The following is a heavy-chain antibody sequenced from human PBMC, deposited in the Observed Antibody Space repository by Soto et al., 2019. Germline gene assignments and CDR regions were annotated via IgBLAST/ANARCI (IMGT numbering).Heavy chain of an antibody. CDR1: GFTFNNYA. V-gene: IGHV3-23*01. J-gene: IGHJ4*02. CDR2: IXXXXXXT. CDR3: XXXRGQNWNFDY. Sequence: EVQLLESGGGSVQPGGSLRLSCAASGFTFNNYAMHWVRRPPGKGLEWVSSIXXXXXXTYYADSVTGRFSISRDSLAGXXXXXXXXXXXXXXXXXXXXXXRGQNWNFDYWGQGTLVTVSP. D-gene: IGHD1-1*01.